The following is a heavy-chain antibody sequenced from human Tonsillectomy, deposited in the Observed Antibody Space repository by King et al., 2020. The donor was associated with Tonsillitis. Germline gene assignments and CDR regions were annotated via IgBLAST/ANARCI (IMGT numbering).Heavy chain of an antibody. J-gene: IGHJ4*02. D-gene: IGHD3-22*01. CDR3: AGDDSSGYYRYHLDY. CDR1: GGSISSGSYS. V-gene: IGHV4-30-2*01. CDR2: ISHRGST. Sequence: LQLQESGSGLVEPSQTLSLTCAVSGGSISSGSYSWSWIRQPPGKGLEWIGYISHRGSTYYNPSLKSRVTISIDRSKNQFSLKLSSVTAADTAVYFCAGDDSSGYYRYHLDYWGQGTLVTVSS.